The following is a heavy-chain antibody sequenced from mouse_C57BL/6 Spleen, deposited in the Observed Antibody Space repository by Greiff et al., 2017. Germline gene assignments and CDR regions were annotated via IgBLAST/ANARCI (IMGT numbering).Heavy chain of an antibody. CDR2: IYPRDGST. CDR1: GYTFTDHT. V-gene: IGHV1-78*01. Sequence: QVQLQQSDAELVKPGASVKISCKVSGYTFTDHTIHWMKQRPEQGLEWIGYIYPRDGSTKYNEKFKGKATLTADKSSSTAYMQLKSLTSEDSAVFFCARYYGISHVYAMGYWGQGTSVTVSS. J-gene: IGHJ4*01. CDR3: ARYYGISHVYAMGY. D-gene: IGHD1-1*01.